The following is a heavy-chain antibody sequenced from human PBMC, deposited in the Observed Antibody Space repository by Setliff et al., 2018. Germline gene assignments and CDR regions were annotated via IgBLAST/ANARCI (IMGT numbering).Heavy chain of an antibody. CDR3: ARGSGCYHSPIQR. V-gene: IGHV1-2*02. CDR1: GYPFTGYY. Sequence: ASVKVSCKAFGYPFTGYYYNHWVRQAPGQGPEWMGWINPNTGDTDDAQKFQGGFTITRETSINTAYMALSRLTSDDTAVYYCARGSGCYHSPIQRWGQGTLVTVCS. D-gene: IGHD1-26*01. CDR2: INPNTGDT. J-gene: IGHJ1*01.